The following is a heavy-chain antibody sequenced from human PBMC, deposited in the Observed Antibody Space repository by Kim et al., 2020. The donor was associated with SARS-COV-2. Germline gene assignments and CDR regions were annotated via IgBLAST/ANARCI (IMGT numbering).Heavy chain of an antibody. CDR1: GFTFSSYA. V-gene: IGHV3-23*01. D-gene: IGHD6-19*01. CDR3: AKSVGQWLDKYYFDY. Sequence: GGSLRLSCAASGFTFSSYAMSWVRQAPGKGLEWVSAISGSGGSTYYADSVKGRFTISRDNSKNTLYLQMNSLRAEDTAVYYCAKSVGQWLDKYYFDYWGQGTLVTVSS. J-gene: IGHJ4*02. CDR2: ISGSGGST.